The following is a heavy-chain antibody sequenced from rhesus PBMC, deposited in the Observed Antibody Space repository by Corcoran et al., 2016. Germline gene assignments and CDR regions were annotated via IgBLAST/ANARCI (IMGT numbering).Heavy chain of an antibody. D-gene: IGHD4-23*01. J-gene: IGHJ4*01. CDR3: ARFSNYVDY. V-gene: IGHV3S25*01. Sequence: EVQLVESGGGLAKPGGSLRLSCAASGFTFSSDWMNWVRQAPGKGLEWVSAINSGGGSTYYADSVKGRFTISRDNSKNTLSLQMNSLRAEDTAVYYCARFSNYVDYWGQGVLVTVSS. CDR2: INSGGGST. CDR1: GFTFSSDW.